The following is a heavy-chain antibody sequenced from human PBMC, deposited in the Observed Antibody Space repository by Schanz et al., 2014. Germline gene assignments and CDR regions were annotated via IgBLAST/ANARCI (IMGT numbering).Heavy chain of an antibody. CDR3: ARDRQQLVGRIGYYYGMDV. CDR2: ISYDGSHK. V-gene: IGHV3-30*04. J-gene: IGHJ6*02. D-gene: IGHD6-13*01. Sequence: QVQLVESGGGVVQPGRSLRLSCAASGFNFSNFAIHWVRQAPGKGLEWVAVISYDGSHKDYADSVKGRFTISRDNSKNTLYLQMNSLRAEDTAVYYCARDRQQLVGRIGYYYGMDVWGQGTTVTVSS. CDR1: GFNFSNFA.